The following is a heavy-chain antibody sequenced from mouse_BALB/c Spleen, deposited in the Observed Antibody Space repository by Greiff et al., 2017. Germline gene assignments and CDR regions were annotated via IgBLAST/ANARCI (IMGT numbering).Heavy chain of an antibody. J-gene: IGHJ3*01. D-gene: IGHD3-3*01. CDR1: GFTFSSFG. CDR3: ARDEDSFAY. V-gene: IGHV5-17*02. Sequence: EVKLVESGGGLVQPGGSRKLSCAASGFTFSSFGMHWVRQAPEKGLEWVAYISSGSSTIYYADTVKGRFTISRDNPKNTLFLQMTSLRSEDTAMYYCARDEDSFAYWGQGTLVTVSA. CDR2: ISSGSSTI.